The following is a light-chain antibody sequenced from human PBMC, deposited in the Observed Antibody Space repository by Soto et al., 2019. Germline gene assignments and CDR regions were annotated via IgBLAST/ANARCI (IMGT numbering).Light chain of an antibody. CDR1: SSDVGSYSH. CDR3: SSYAGSNNVV. CDR2: EVS. V-gene: IGLV2-8*01. J-gene: IGLJ2*01. Sequence: QSALTQPASVSGSPGQSITISCSGTSSDVGSYSHVAWYQQFPGKTPKLIIYEVSKRPSGVPDRFSGSKSGNTASLTVSGLQAEDEADYYCSSYAGSNNVVFGGGTKLTVL.